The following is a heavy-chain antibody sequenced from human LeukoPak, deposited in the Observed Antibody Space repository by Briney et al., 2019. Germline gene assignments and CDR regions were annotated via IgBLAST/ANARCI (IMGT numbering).Heavy chain of an antibody. CDR2: INPNSGGT. Sequence: ASVKVSCKASGYTFTGYYMHWVRQAPGQALEWMGWINPNSGGTNYAQKFQGRVTMTRDTSISTAYMALSRLRSDDTAVYYCARVTVRGDTFDYWGQGTLVTVSS. V-gene: IGHV1-2*02. CDR3: ARVTVRGDTFDY. J-gene: IGHJ4*02. CDR1: GYTFTGYY. D-gene: IGHD3-10*01.